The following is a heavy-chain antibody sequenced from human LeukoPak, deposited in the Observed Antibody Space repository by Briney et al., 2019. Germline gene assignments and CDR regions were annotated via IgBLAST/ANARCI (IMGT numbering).Heavy chain of an antibody. D-gene: IGHD3-22*01. CDR2: ISGSGNNT. J-gene: IGHJ6*03. CDR1: GFTFTSHG. CDR3: AKGAEEGVVITAVYYYMDV. V-gene: IGHV3-23*01. Sequence: GGSLRLSCVASGFTFTSHGMSWVRQTPGKGLEWVSTISGSGNNTYYADSVKGRFTISRDSSKNTLFLQMNGLRPEDTAVYYCAKGAEEGVVITAVYYYMDVWGKGTTVTISS.